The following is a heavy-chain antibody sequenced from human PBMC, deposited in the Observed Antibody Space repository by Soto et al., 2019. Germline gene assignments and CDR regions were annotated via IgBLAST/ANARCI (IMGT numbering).Heavy chain of an antibody. Sequence: EVQLLESGGGLVQPGGALRLSCAASGFTFSCHAMSWVRQAPGKGLEWISSISAGSEGAYYADSVKGRFTISRDNSNNTLYLQMNSLRAEDTAVYYCARDLWWYLHWGQGTLVTVSS. CDR2: ISAGSEGA. CDR3: ARDLWWYLH. CDR1: GFTFSCHA. D-gene: IGHD2-15*01. V-gene: IGHV3-23*01. J-gene: IGHJ4*02.